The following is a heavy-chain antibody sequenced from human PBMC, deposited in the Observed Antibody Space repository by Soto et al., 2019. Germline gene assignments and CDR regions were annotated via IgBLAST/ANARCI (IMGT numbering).Heavy chain of an antibody. CDR1: GGSFSGYF. J-gene: IGHJ1*01. D-gene: IGHD3-22*01. CDR2: INESGNT. V-gene: IGHV4-34*01. CDR3: ARGLRYSSGYDHVHYFHH. Sequence: QVQLHQGGAGLLKPSDTLSLTFAVYGGSFSGYFWTWIRQPPGKGLEWIGEINESGNTNYSPAPKSLVTISLDTANNQFSLKLSTVTAAAAAVYYCARGLRYSSGYDHVHYFHHWGQGTLVTVSS.